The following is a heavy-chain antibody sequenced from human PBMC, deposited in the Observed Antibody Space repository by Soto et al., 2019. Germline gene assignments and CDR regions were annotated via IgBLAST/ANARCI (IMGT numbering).Heavy chain of an antibody. J-gene: IGHJ6*03. D-gene: IGHD3-10*01. CDR1: GFTFSSYG. V-gene: IGHV3-33*01. Sequence: QVQLVESGGGVVQPGRSLRLSCAASGFTFSSYGMHWVRQAPGKGLEWVAVIWYDGSNKYYADSVKGRFTIPRDNSKNPLYLQMNRLRAEDTAVYYCARDRITLVRAYYMDVWGKGTTVTVSS. CDR2: IWYDGSNK. CDR3: ARDRITLVRAYYMDV.